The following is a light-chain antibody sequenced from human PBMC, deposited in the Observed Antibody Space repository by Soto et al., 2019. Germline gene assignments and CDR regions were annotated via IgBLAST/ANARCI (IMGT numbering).Light chain of an antibody. J-gene: IGLJ2*01. CDR1: RSNIGAGYA. CDR3: QSYDTSLSASV. CDR2: DNP. V-gene: IGLV1-40*01. Sequence: QSVLTQPPSVSGAPGQRVTISCTGSRSNIGAGYAVHWYEQLPGTAPQLLIYDNPNRPSGVPDRFSASESGTAASLAITGPHSEDEADYYCQSYDTSLSASVFGGGTKVTVL.